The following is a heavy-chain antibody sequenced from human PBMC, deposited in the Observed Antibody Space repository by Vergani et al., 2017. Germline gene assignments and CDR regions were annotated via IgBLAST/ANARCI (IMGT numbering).Heavy chain of an antibody. D-gene: IGHD2-2*01. Sequence: EVQLVQSGAEVKKPGESLKISCEGSGYTFTDYWVGWVRQMPGKGPEWMGIIYPGDSDPRHSPSFQGQVTISADKSISTAYLQWSNLRASDPAMYYCARPPNNCSSASSHGQEYYYSMDVWDKGTTVTVSS. CDR3: ARPPNNCSSASSHGQEYYYSMDV. J-gene: IGHJ6*03. CDR1: GYTFTDYW. CDR2: IYPGDSDP. V-gene: IGHV5-51*01.